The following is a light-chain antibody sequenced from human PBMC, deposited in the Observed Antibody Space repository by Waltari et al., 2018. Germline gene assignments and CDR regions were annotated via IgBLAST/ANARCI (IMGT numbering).Light chain of an antibody. Sequence: QSALTQPASVSGSPGQSITIFCTGTSSDVGSYNLVSWYQQYPGKAPKLMIYEGSKRPSGFSNRFSGSKSGNTASLTISGLQADDEADYYCCSYAGSTSWVFGGGTKVTVL. CDR2: EGS. J-gene: IGLJ3*02. CDR3: CSYAGSTSWV. CDR1: SSDVGSYNL. V-gene: IGLV2-23*01.